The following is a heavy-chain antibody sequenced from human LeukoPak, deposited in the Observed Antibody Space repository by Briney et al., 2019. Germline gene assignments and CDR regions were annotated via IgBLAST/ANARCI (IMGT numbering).Heavy chain of an antibody. CDR3: ARDWGVGGRPGYMDV. V-gene: IGHV4-59*01. CDR2: IHYSGRT. CDR1: SGSISNYY. J-gene: IGHJ6*03. D-gene: IGHD6-6*01. Sequence: SETLCLTCTVSSGSISNYYWSWIRQPPGKGLEWIGYIHYSGRTNYNPSLKSRVTILVDTSKNQVSLKLSSVTAADTAVYFCARDWGVGGRPGYMDVWGKGTTVTVSS.